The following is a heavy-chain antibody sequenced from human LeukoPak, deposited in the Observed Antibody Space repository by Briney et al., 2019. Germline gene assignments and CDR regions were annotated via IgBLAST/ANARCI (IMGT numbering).Heavy chain of an antibody. CDR1: GGTFSSYA. CDR2: IIPIFGTA. J-gene: IGHJ6*03. Sequence: ASVKVSCKASGGTFSSYATSWVRQAPGQGLEWMGGIIPIFGTANYAQKFQGRVTITTDESTSTAYMELSSLRSEDTAVYYCARSPVIAARPGGDYYYYYMDVWGKGTTVTVSS. CDR3: ARSPVIAARPGGDYYYYYMDV. V-gene: IGHV1-69*05. D-gene: IGHD6-6*01.